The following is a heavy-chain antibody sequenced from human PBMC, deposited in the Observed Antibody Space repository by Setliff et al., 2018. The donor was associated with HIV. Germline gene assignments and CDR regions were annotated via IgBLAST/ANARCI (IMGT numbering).Heavy chain of an antibody. V-gene: IGHV1-69*13. CDR2: IIPMFGTT. CDR1: GGTFSSYA. J-gene: IGHJ6*03. D-gene: IGHD5-12*01. Sequence: SVKVSCKASGGTFSSYAISWVRQAPGQGLEWMGGIIPMFGTTNYAQKFQGRVTITADESTSTVYMELTSLRFEDTAVYYCARVGEMATIGYSYYYMDVWGKGTTVTVSS. CDR3: ARVGEMATIGYSYYYMDV.